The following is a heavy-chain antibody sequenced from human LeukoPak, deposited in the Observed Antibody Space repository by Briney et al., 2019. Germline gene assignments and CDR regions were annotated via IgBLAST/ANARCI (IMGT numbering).Heavy chain of an antibody. V-gene: IGHV3-53*01. CDR1: GFTVSSNY. D-gene: IGHD2-2*01. CDR3: ARDRGLVVPSNWFDP. J-gene: IGHJ5*02. CDR2: IYSGGTI. Sequence: AGGSLRRYCAASGFTVSSNYMAWVRQAPGKGLEWVSVIYSGGTIYYADSMKGRFTISRDNSKNTLYLQMNSLRAEDTAVYYCARDRGLVVPSNWFDPWGQGTLVTVSS.